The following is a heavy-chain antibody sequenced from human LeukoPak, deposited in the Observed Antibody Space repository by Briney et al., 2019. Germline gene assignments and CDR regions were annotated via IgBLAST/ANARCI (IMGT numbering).Heavy chain of an antibody. V-gene: IGHV3-7*01. CDR3: VRDRDFYVFDL. J-gene: IGHJ4*02. Sequence: GGSLRLSCAASGFTFTNYWMTRVRQAPGKGLEWVANIMKDGGDKQYVDSVSGRFTISRDNGKNSVYLQMNGLRAEDTAVYYCVRDRDFYVFDLWGQGTLVTVSS. CDR2: IMKDGGDK. D-gene: IGHD3-10*02. CDR1: GFTFTNYW.